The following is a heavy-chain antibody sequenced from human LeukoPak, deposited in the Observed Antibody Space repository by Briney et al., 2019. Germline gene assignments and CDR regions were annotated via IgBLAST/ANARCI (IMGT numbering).Heavy chain of an antibody. CDR1: GFTFSSYG. D-gene: IGHD3-3*01. J-gene: IGHJ4*02. Sequence: PGRSLRLSCAASGFTFSSYGMHWVRQAPGKGLVWVSRINSDGSSTSYADSVKGRFTISRDNAKNTLYLQMNSLRAEDTALYYCAKGQGEWLLGYFDYWGQGTLVTVSS. CDR2: INSDGSST. CDR3: AKGQGEWLLGYFDY. V-gene: IGHV3-74*01.